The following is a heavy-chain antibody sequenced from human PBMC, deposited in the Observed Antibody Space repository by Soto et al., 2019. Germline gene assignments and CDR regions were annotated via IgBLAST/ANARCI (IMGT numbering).Heavy chain of an antibody. CDR1: GGSISSSNW. CDR3: ASRGIVLRFLDLFYGMDV. D-gene: IGHD3-3*01. J-gene: IGHJ6*02. Sequence: SETLSLTCAVSGGSISSSNWWSWVRQPPGKGLEWIGEIYHSGSTNYNPSLKSRVTISVDKSKNQFSLKLSSVTAADTAVYYCASRGIVLRFLDLFYGMDVWGQGTTVTVSS. CDR2: IYHSGST. V-gene: IGHV4-4*02.